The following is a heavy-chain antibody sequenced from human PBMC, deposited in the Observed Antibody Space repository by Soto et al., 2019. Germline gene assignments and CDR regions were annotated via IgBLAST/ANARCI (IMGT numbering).Heavy chain of an antibody. CDR2: IYWDDDK. Sequence: QITLKESGPTLVKPTQTLTLTCTFSGFSLSTSGVGVGWIRQPPGKALEWLALIYWDDDKRYSPSLKSRLTITEDTSKNQGVRTTTNMDPVDTATYYCAHRQRTVYFDHWGQGTLVTVSS. CDR3: AHRQRTVYFDH. V-gene: IGHV2-5*02. D-gene: IGHD4-17*01. J-gene: IGHJ4*02. CDR1: GFSLSTSGVG.